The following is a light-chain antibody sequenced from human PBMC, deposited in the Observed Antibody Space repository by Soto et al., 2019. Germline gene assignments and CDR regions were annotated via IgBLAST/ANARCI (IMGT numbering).Light chain of an antibody. J-gene: IGLJ2*01. V-gene: IGLV2-14*01. CDR2: EVS. CDR1: SSDVGGYNY. CDR3: CSYTSSNTLV. Sequence: QSVLTQPASVSGSPGQSITISCTGTSSDVGGYNYVSWYQQHPGKAPNLMIYEVSNRPSGVSNRVSGSKSGNTASLTISGLQAEDEADYYCCSYTSSNTLVFGGGTKLTVL.